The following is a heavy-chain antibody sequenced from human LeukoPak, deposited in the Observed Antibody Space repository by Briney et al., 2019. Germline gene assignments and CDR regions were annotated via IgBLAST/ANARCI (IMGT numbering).Heavy chain of an antibody. CDR2: ISGSGGRT. J-gene: IGHJ4*02. D-gene: IGHD2-21*01. V-gene: IGHV3-23*01. CDR3: AKADRPLDIVVVIAN. Sequence: GGSLRLSCAASGFTFSSHAMSWVRQAPGKGLEWVSAISGSGGRTYYADSVKGRFTISRDNSKNTLYLQMNSLRAEDTAVYYCAKADRPLDIVVVIANWGQGTLVTVSS. CDR1: GFTFSSHA.